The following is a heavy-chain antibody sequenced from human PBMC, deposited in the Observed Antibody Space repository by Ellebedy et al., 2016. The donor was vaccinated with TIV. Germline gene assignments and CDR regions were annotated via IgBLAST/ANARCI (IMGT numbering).Heavy chain of an antibody. V-gene: IGHV5-51*01. J-gene: IGHJ2*01. CDR3: ARLPSYSSSRARIYWYFDL. CDR1: GYSFTSYW. CDR2: IYPGDSDT. Sequence: GGSLRLSCKGSGYSFTSYWIGWVRQMPGKGLEWMGIIYPGDSDTRYSPSFQGQVTISADKSISTAYLQWSSLKASDTAMYNCARLPSYSSSRARIYWYFDLWGRGTWSLSPQ. D-gene: IGHD6-13*01.